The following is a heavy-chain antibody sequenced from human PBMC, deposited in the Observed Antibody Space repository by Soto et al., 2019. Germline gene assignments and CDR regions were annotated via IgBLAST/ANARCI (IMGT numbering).Heavy chain of an antibody. Sequence: GGSLRLSCAASGFTFSSYAMHWVRQAPGKGLEYVSAISSNGGSTYYANSVKGRFTISRDNSKNTLYLQMGSLRAEDMAVYYCARAEGSGPAPLDYWGQGTLVTVSS. CDR2: ISSNGGST. D-gene: IGHD6-19*01. J-gene: IGHJ4*02. CDR1: GFTFSSYA. V-gene: IGHV3-64*01. CDR3: ARAEGSGPAPLDY.